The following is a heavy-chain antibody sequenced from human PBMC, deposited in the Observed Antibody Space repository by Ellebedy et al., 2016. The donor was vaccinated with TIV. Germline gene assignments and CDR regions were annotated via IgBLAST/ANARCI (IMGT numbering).Heavy chain of an antibody. D-gene: IGHD4-17*01. CDR2: ISDDGEDK. J-gene: IGHJ4*02. CDR3: ASLTTVTTSPTFDY. CDR1: RFMVRPYA. Sequence: GGSLRLXCAASRFMVRPYAIHWVRQAPGKGLEWVAVISDDGEDKDYADSVKGRFTISRDNSKIRVYLQMNSLRAEDTAVYYCASLTTVTTSPTFDYWGQGTLVTVSS. V-gene: IGHV3-30*03.